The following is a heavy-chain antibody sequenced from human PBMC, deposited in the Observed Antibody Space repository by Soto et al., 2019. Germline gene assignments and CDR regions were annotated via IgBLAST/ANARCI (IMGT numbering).Heavy chain of an antibody. CDR2: ISSGRGYT. CDR3: ARDPDAFDH. J-gene: IGHJ4*02. CDR1: GFNFSDYY. V-gene: IGHV3-11*06. Sequence: QVQLVESGGGLVKPGGSLRLSCAASGFNFSDYYMSWIRQAPGKGLEWVSYISSGRGYTNYADSVKGRFTISRDNAKNSLYLQMNSLRAEDTALYYCARDPDAFDHWGQGTLVTVSS.